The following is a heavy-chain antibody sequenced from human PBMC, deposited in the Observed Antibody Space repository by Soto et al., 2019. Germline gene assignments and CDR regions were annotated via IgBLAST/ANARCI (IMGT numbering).Heavy chain of an antibody. V-gene: IGHV1-58*01. CDR3: AAERLLYGMDV. CDR2: IVVDSGDT. J-gene: IGHJ6*02. Sequence: ASVKVSCKASGFTFSSSSVQWVRQARGQRLEWIGWIVVDSGDTNFAQKFHERVTITRDMSTRTAYMELSRLRSEDTAVYYCAAERLLYGMDVWGQGTTVTVS. CDR1: GFTFSSSS.